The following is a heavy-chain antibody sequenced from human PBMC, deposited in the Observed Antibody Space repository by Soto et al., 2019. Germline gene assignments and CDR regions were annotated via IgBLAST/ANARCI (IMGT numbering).Heavy chain of an antibody. CDR2: ISTYNGNT. J-gene: IGHJ4*02. CDR1: GYTFTSSG. V-gene: IGHV1-18*01. Sequence: ASVEVSCKASGYTFTSSGISWVRQAPGQGPEWMGWISTYNGNTNYAQNLQGGVTMTTDTSTSTAYMELRGLRSDDTAVYYCARTVAGYFDYWGQGTLVTVSS. D-gene: IGHD6-19*01. CDR3: ARTVAGYFDY.